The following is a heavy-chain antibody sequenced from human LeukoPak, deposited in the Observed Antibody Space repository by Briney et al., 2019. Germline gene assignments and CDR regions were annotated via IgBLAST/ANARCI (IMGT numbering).Heavy chain of an antibody. CDR1: GFTLTDYY. J-gene: IGHJ4*02. CDR3: AREREGGFLEWLLEY. Sequence: PGGSLRLSCAASGFTLTDYYMSWIRQVPGKGLAWVSYISSSGSVYYADSVKGRFTISRDNSKNSLYLQMNSLRAEDTAVYYCAREREGGFLEWLLEYWGQGTLVTVSS. V-gene: IGHV3-11*01. CDR2: ISSSGSV. D-gene: IGHD3-3*01.